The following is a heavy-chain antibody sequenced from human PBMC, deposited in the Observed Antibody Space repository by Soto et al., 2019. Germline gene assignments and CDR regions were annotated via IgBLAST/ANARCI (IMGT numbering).Heavy chain of an antibody. Sequence: GGSLRLSCAASGFTFSSYDMHWVRQATGKGLEWVSAIGTAGDTYYPGSVKGRFTISRENAKNSLYLQMNSLRAGDTSVYYCARDIRRGRGIAAAPDDVFDIWGQGTMVTVSS. CDR2: IGTAGDT. D-gene: IGHD6-13*01. CDR1: GFTFSSYD. V-gene: IGHV3-13*01. CDR3: ARDIRRGRGIAAAPDDVFDI. J-gene: IGHJ3*02.